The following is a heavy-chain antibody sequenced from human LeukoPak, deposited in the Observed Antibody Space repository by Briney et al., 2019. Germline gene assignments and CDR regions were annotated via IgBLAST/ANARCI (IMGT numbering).Heavy chain of an antibody. J-gene: IGHJ4*02. CDR2: ISSSSSYI. Sequence: GGSVRLSCAASGFTFSSYSMNWVRQAPGKGLEWVSSISSSSSYIYYADSVKGRFTISRDNAKNSLYLQMNSLRAEDTAVYYCARDPGDSSWGFDNWGQGTLVTVPS. CDR1: GFTFSSYS. CDR3: ARDPGDSSWGFDN. V-gene: IGHV3-21*01. D-gene: IGHD3-22*01.